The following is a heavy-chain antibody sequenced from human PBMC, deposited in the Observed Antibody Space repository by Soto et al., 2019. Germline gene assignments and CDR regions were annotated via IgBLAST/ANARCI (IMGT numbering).Heavy chain of an antibody. CDR3: ASNHPRYCSGGSCYSWAFDI. D-gene: IGHD2-15*01. V-gene: IGHV4-31*03. CDR2: IYYSGST. J-gene: IGHJ3*02. CDR1: GGSISSGGYY. Sequence: LSLTCTVSGGSISSGGYYWSWIRQHPGKGLEWIGYIYYSGSTYYNPSLKSRVTISVDTSKNQFSLKLSSVTAADTAVYYCASNHPRYCSGGSCYSWAFDIWGQGTMVTVSS.